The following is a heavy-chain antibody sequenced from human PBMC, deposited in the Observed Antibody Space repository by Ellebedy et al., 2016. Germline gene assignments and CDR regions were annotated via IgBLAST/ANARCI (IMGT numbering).Heavy chain of an antibody. V-gene: IGHV4-4*02. Sequence: SETLSLTCAVSGGSISSNNWWSWVRQPPGKGLEWIGEIYHSGSTNYNPSLKSRVTILVDMSKNQFSLKLTSVTAADTAMYYCARVVDEGYIGQNWFDPWGQGTLVTVSS. J-gene: IGHJ5*02. CDR2: IYHSGST. D-gene: IGHD5-24*01. CDR1: GGSISSNNW. CDR3: ARVVDEGYIGQNWFDP.